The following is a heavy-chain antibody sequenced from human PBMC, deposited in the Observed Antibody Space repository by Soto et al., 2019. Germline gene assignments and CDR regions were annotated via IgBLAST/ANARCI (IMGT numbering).Heavy chain of an antibody. Sequence: QPXVSLPLSYAASGFTFSSSGMNWVRQAPGKGLVWVSTISGDGVNTHYADSVKGRFTISRDNSQNTVFLQMDSLRVEDTAVYYCGRDAGGAGEMFDYWGQGTQVTVSS. J-gene: IGHJ4*02. CDR3: GRDAGGAGEMFDY. CDR2: ISGDGVNT. CDR1: GFTFSSSG. D-gene: IGHD4-17*01. V-gene: IGHV3-23*01.